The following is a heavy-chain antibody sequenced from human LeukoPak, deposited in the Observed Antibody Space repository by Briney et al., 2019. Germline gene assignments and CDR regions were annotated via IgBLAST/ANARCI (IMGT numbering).Heavy chain of an antibody. V-gene: IGHV3-74*01. CDR3: ARGLGYSSVVFDY. D-gene: IGHD6-25*01. CDR1: GFTFGDYT. CDR2: IISDGSST. J-gene: IGHJ4*02. Sequence: PGGSLRLSCTTSGFTFGDYTMSWVRQAPGKGLVWVSRIISDGSSTSYADSVKGRFTMSRDNAKNTLYLQMNSLRAEDTAVYYCARGLGYSSVVFDYWGQGTLVTVSS.